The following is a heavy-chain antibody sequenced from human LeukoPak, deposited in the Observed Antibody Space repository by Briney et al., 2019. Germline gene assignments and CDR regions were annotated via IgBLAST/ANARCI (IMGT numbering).Heavy chain of an antibody. CDR2: IKQEGSEK. Sequence: PGGSLRLSCAASGFTFSSYWISWVRQAPGKGLEWVANIKQEGSEKYYVDSVKGRFTISRDNAKNSLYLQMNCLRAEDPAVYYCARDPGLSGFDYWGQGTLVTVSS. D-gene: IGHD6-19*01. J-gene: IGHJ4*02. CDR1: GFTFSSYW. V-gene: IGHV3-7*01. CDR3: ARDPGLSGFDY.